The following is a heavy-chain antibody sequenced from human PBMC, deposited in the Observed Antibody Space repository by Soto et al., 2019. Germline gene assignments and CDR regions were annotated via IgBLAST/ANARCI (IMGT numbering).Heavy chain of an antibody. CDR1: GYTFISYG. CDR2: ISTYNGNT. J-gene: IGHJ5*02. Sequence: GASVKVSCKASGYTFISYGIAWVRQAPGQGLEWMGWISTYNGNTKYAQKFQDRDTMTTDTSTSTAYMDMRSLRSDDTAVYYCARDKGDYFFLEHFGNTLGSPKTKFDPWGQGTLVTVSS. D-gene: IGHD4-17*01. CDR3: ARDKGDYFFLEHFGNTLGSPKTKFDP. V-gene: IGHV1-18*01.